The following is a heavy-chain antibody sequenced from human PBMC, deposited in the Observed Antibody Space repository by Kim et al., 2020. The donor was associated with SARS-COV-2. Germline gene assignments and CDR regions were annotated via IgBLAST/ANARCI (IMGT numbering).Heavy chain of an antibody. CDR2: ISYDGSNK. D-gene: IGHD6-13*01. J-gene: IGHJ6*02. CDR1: GFTFSSYA. V-gene: IGHV3-30-3*01. Sequence: GGSLRLSCAASGFTFSSYAMHWVRQAPGKGLEWVAVISYDGSNKYYADSVKGRFTISRDNSKNTLYLQMNSLRAEDTAVYYCARGSSSWYIDYYYGMDVWGQGTTVTVSS. CDR3: ARGSSSWYIDYYYGMDV.